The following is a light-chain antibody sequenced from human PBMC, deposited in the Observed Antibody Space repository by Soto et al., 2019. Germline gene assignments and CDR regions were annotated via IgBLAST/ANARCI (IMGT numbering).Light chain of an antibody. CDR1: SSDVGGYNY. CDR2: DVS. CDR3: CSYAGSVV. J-gene: IGLJ2*01. Sequence: QSALTQPRSVSGSPGQSGTISCTGTSSDVGGYNYVSWYQQHPGKAPKLMIYDVSKRPSGVPDRFSGSKSGNTASLTISGLHAEDEADYYCCSYAGSVVFGGRTKLTVL. V-gene: IGLV2-11*01.